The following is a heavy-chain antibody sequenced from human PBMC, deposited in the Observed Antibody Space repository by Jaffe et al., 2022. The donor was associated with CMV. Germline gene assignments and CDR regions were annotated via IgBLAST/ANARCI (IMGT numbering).Heavy chain of an antibody. Sequence: QVQLQESGPGLVKPSGTLSLTCAVSGGSISSSNWWSWVRQPPGKGLEWIGEIYHSGSTNYNPSLKSRVTISVDKSKNQFSLKLSSVTAADTAVYYCARGGDYYDSSGYYSIDYYYYMDVWGKGTTVTVSS. D-gene: IGHD3-22*01. J-gene: IGHJ6*03. V-gene: IGHV4-4*02. CDR2: IYHSGST. CDR1: GGSISSSNW. CDR3: ARGGDYYDSSGYYSIDYYYYMDV.